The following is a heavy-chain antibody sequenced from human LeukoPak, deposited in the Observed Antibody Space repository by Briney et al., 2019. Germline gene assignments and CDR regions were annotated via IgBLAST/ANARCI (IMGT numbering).Heavy chain of an antibody. CDR1: GGTFSSYA. J-gene: IGHJ4*02. CDR3: ARDRGDGYSLWYFDY. V-gene: IGHV1-69*01. CDR2: IIPIFGTA. Sequence: SVKVSCKASGGTFSSYAISWVRQAPGQGLEWMGGIIPIFGTANYAQKFQGRVTITADESTSTAYTELSSLRSEDTAVYCCARDRGDGYSLWYFDYWGQGTLVTVSS. D-gene: IGHD5-24*01.